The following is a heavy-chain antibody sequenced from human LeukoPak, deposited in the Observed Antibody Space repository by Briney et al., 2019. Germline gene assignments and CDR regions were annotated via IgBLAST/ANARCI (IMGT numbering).Heavy chain of an antibody. CDR2: IYYSGST. Sequence: PSETLSFTCTVSGGSISSYYWSWIRQPPGMGLEWLGYIYYSGSTNYNPSLKSRVTISVDTSRNQFSLKLISVSAADTAVYYCARSRDCSDRSGFYDFDYWGQGTLVTVSS. V-gene: IGHV4-59*01. D-gene: IGHD3-22*01. CDR3: ARSRDCSDRSGFYDFDY. CDR1: GGSISSYY. J-gene: IGHJ4*02.